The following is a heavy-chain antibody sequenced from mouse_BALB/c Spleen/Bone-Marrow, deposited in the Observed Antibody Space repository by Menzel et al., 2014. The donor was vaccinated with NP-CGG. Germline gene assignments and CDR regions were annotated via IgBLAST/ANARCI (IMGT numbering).Heavy chain of an antibody. Sequence: EVKLEESGGGLVQPGGSLRLSCATSGFTFTDYYMSWVRQPPGKALEWLGFIRNKANGYTTEYSASVKGRFTISRDNSQSSLYLQVNILRTEDSATYYCARDRNYDINWYFDVWGAGTTVTVSS. D-gene: IGHD1-1*01. CDR3: ARDRNYDINWYFDV. CDR1: GFTFTDYY. CDR2: IRNKANGYTT. J-gene: IGHJ1*01. V-gene: IGHV7-3*02.